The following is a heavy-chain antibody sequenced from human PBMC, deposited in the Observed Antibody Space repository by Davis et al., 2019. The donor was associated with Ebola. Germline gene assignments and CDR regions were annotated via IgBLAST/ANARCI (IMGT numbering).Heavy chain of an antibody. Sequence: GGSLRLSCSASGFTFSSYAMHRVRPAPGKGLEYVSAISSNGGRTYYADFVKGRLTISRDNSKNTLYLQMSSLRAKDTAVYYCVKGGGLGLNFDYWGQGTLFTVSS. CDR3: VKGGGLGLNFDY. CDR1: GFTFSSYA. CDR2: ISSNGGRT. V-gene: IGHV3-64D*08. J-gene: IGHJ4*02. D-gene: IGHD6-19*01.